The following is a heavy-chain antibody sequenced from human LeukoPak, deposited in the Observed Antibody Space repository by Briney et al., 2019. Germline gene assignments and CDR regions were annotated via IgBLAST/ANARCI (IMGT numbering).Heavy chain of an antibody. CDR2: IYTSGST. CDR3: ARRARDWYSPIEY. J-gene: IGHJ4*02. CDR1: GGSISSYY. D-gene: IGHD2-21*02. Sequence: SETLSLTCTVSGGSISSYYWSWIRQPAGKGLEWIGRIYTSGSTNYNPSLKSRLTISIDTSKKQFSLKLSSVTDADTAVYYCARRARDWYSPIEYWGPGTLVTVSS. V-gene: IGHV4-4*07.